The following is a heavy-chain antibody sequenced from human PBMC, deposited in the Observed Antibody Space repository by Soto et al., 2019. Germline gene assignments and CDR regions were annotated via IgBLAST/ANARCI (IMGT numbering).Heavy chain of an antibody. CDR2: IYPGDSDT. V-gene: IGHV5-51*01. J-gene: IGHJ6*02. D-gene: IGHD3-10*01. Sequence: PGESLKISCKGSGYSLTSYWIGWVRQMPGKGLEWMGIIYPGDSDTRYSPSFQGQVTISADKSISTAYLQWSSLKASDTAMCYCVRHVERGEWFGEFISNGMDVWGQGTTVTVAS. CDR3: VRHVERGEWFGEFISNGMDV. CDR1: GYSLTSYW.